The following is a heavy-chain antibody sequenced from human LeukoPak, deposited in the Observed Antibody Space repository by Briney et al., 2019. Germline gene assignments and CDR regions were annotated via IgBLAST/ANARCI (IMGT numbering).Heavy chain of an antibody. V-gene: IGHV4-59*01. D-gene: IGHD6-13*01. Sequence: PSETLSLTCTVSGGSISSYYWSWIRQPPGKGLEWIGYIYYSGSTNYNPSLKSRVTISVDTSKNQFSLKLSSVTAADTAVYYCAGYSRRVGYFDYWGQGTLVTVSS. J-gene: IGHJ4*02. CDR1: GGSISSYY. CDR2: IYYSGST. CDR3: AGYSRRVGYFDY.